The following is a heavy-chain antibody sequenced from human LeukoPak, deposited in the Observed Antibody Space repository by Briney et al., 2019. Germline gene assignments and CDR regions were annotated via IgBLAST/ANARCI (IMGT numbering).Heavy chain of an antibody. CDR2: VNPSGST. CDR1: GGSFSGYY. Sequence: SETLSLTCAVYGGSFSGYYWSWIRQPPGKGLEWIGEVNPSGSTNYNPSLKSRVTISVDTPKNHFSLKLTSVTAADTAVYYCARRSGSYSLWAQGTLVTVSS. D-gene: IGHD3-10*01. CDR3: ARRSGSYSL. V-gene: IGHV4-34*01. J-gene: IGHJ4*02.